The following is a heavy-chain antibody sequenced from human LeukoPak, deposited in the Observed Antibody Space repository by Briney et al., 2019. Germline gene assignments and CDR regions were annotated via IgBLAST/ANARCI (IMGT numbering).Heavy chain of an antibody. J-gene: IGHJ4*02. CDR2: IYYSGST. Sequence: PSETLSLTCTASGGSVSSGSYYWSWIRQPPGKGLEWIGYIYYSGSTNYNPSLKSRVTISVDTSKNQFSLKLSSVTAADTAVYYCARDLQYSSSRFFDYWGQGTLVTVSS. D-gene: IGHD6-13*01. CDR3: ARDLQYSSSRFFDY. CDR1: GGSVSSGSYY. V-gene: IGHV4-61*01.